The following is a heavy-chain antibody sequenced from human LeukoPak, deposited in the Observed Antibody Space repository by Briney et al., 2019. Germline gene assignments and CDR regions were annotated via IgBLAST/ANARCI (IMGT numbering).Heavy chain of an antibody. D-gene: IGHD3-9*01. Sequence: SETLSLTCTVSGGSISSSSYYWGWIRQPPGKGLEWIGSISYSGSTYYNPSLESRVAISADMSKNQFSLKLTSVTGADTAVYYCASSTLHSLLTDWLPPDAFDIWGQGTMVTVSS. CDR3: ASSTLHSLLTDWLPPDAFDI. CDR1: GGSISSSSYY. V-gene: IGHV4-39*07. J-gene: IGHJ3*02. CDR2: ISYSGST.